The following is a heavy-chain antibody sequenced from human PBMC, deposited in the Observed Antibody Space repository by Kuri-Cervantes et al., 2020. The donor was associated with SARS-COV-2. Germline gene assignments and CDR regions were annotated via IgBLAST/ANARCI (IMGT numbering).Heavy chain of an antibody. CDR3: ARGRQVRLRFLEWLFEWFDP. J-gene: IGHJ5*02. CDR2: INPNSGGT. V-gene: IGHV1-2*02. D-gene: IGHD3-3*01. CDR1: GDTFSSYA. Sequence: ASVKVSCKASGDTFSSYAITWVRQAPGQGLEWMGWINPNSGGTNYAQKFQGRVTMTRDTSISTAYMELSRLRSDDTAVYYCARGRQVRLRFLEWLFEWFDPWGQGTLVTVSS.